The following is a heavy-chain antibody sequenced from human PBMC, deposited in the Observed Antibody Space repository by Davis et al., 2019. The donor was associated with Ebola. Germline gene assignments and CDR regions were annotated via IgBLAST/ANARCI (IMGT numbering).Heavy chain of an antibody. CDR2: VSYDGRHK. J-gene: IGHJ6*02. CDR3: ARDIGYSDGWPDYYYYGMDV. D-gene: IGHD6-19*01. CDR1: AFTFSLFA. Sequence: PGGSLRLSCAASAFTFSLFAMHWVRQAPGQGLQWVAVVSYDGRHKYYADSVKGRFTISRDNSKNTFNLQMNSLTAEDTAVYYCARDIGYSDGWPDYYYYGMDVWGQGTTVTVSS. V-gene: IGHV3-30*04.